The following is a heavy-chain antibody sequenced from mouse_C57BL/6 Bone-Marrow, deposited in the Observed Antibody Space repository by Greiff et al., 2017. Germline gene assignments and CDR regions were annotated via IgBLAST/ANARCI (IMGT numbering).Heavy chain of an antibody. CDR2: IYPRSGNT. V-gene: IGHV1-81*01. CDR1: GYTFTSYG. D-gene: IGHD5-1*01. J-gene: IGHJ2*01. Sequence: QVQLQQSGAELARPGASVKLSCKASGYTFTSYGISWVKQRTGQGLEWIGEIYPRSGNTYYNEKFKGKATLTVEKSSNTVYLELSRLTSDDSAVYYCARSSTFFYYFDYWGQGTTLTVSS. CDR3: ARSSTFFYYFDY.